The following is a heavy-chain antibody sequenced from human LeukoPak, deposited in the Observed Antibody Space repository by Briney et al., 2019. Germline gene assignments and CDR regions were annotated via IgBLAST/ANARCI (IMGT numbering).Heavy chain of an antibody. J-gene: IGHJ4*02. CDR1: GYTLTELS. V-gene: IGHV1-24*01. Sequence: GASVKVSCKVSGYTLTELSMHWVRQAPGKGLEWMGGFDPEDGETIYAQKFQGRVTMTEDTSTDTAYMELSSLRSDDTAVYYCARDLGTRDGYNPPNLFDNWGQGTLVTVSS. CDR3: ARDLGTRDGYNPPNLFDN. CDR2: FDPEDGET. D-gene: IGHD5-24*01.